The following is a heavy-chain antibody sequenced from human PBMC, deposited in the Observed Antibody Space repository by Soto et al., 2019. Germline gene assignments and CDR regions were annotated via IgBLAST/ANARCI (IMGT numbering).Heavy chain of an antibody. CDR3: AKDLTRQLAYWLDP. V-gene: IGHV1-2*02. D-gene: IGHD6-6*01. CDR2: INAHSGGT. Sequence: ASVKVSCKASGFSFTGYYIHWLRQAPGQGLEWMGWINAHSGGTEYAQKFQGRVTLTRDTSIATAHLTLTSLTSDDTALYYCAKDLTRQLAYWLDPWGQGTQVTVSS. J-gene: IGHJ5*02. CDR1: GFSFTGYY.